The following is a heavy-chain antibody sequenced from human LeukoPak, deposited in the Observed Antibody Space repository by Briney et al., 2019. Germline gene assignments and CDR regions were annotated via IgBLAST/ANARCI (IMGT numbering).Heavy chain of an antibody. CDR1: GYTLTELS. V-gene: IGHV1-24*01. J-gene: IGHJ5*02. CDR2: FDPEDGET. CDR3: ATVGCSGGSCYSGEYNWFDP. D-gene: IGHD2-15*01. Sequence: ASVKVSCKVSGYTLTELSMHWVRQAPGKGLEWVGGFDPEDGETIYAQKFQGRVTMTEDTSTDTAYMALSSLRSEDTAVYYCATVGCSGGSCYSGEYNWFDPWGQGTLVTVSS.